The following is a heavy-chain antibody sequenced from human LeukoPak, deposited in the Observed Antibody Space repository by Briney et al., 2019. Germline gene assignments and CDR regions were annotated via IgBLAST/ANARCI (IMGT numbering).Heavy chain of an antibody. V-gene: IGHV5-51*01. CDR3: ARHGEVAGNYYMDV. J-gene: IGHJ6*03. CDR2: IYPGDSDT. CDR1: GYRFTSYW. Sequence: GASLQISCKGSGYRFTSYWIGWVRQLPGKGLEWMGIIYPGDSDTRYSPSFQGQVTMSADKSINIAYLQWSSLKASDTAMYYCARHGEVAGNYYMDVWGKGTTVTVSS. D-gene: IGHD6-19*01.